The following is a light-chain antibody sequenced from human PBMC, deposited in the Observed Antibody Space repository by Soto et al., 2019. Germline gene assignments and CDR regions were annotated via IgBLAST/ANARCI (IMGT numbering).Light chain of an antibody. J-gene: IGKJ1*01. CDR1: QSVDIN. Sequence: TVLTQSPGTLSLSPGERVTLSCRASQSVDINLAWYQQKPGQAPRLLIYGASTRATDMPGRFSGRGSGTEFTLTINSLPSEDFAVYYCRQYRNSPRTFGQGTKVDIK. CDR2: GAS. V-gene: IGKV3-15*01. CDR3: RQYRNSPRT.